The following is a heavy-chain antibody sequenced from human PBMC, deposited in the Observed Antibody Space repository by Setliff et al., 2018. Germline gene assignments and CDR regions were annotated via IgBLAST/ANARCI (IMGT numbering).Heavy chain of an antibody. CDR3: ATMMSTGVGGRGYLVN. D-gene: IGHD2-15*01. CDR2: LHPSEGP. Sequence: ETLSLTCSVSSSSITSAYSWAWIRQTPGKGLEWIGTLHPSEGPSYNPSLRSRVTLSQDTSYNQFSLNLNSVTAADAAVYYCATMMSTGVGGRGYLVNWGQGTLGTVSS. CDR1: SSSITSAYS. J-gene: IGHJ4*02. V-gene: IGHV4-38-2*02.